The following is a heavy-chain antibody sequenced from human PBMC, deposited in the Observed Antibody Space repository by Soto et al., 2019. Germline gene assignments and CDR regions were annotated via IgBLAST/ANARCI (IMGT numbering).Heavy chain of an antibody. J-gene: IGHJ3*02. CDR1: GGSVSSSGYQ. Sequence: QVQLQESGPGLVKPSEILSLICTVSGGSVSSSGYQWNWIRQPPGKGLEWIGDIYYSGSTIYNPSLKRPVTISVDTSKNPFSLKLSSVTAADTAVYFCARDSAITAFEIWGQGSMVTVSS. D-gene: IGHD3-16*01. V-gene: IGHV4-61*08. CDR3: ARDSAITAFEI. CDR2: IYYSGST.